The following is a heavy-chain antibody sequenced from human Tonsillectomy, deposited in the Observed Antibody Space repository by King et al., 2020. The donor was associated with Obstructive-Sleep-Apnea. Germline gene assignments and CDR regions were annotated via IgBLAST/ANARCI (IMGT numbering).Heavy chain of an antibody. Sequence: VQLVESGGGLVKPGGSLRLSYVSSGFSFSGYSMNWVRQAPGEGLEWVSSITASSSHIYYADSVQGRFTISRDNSRNTLFLHMDSLRAEDTAIHYCARDALAHRIILDSWGQGTLVTVSS. CDR3: ARDALAHRIILDS. CDR1: GFSFSGYS. J-gene: IGHJ4*02. CDR2: ITASSSHI. D-gene: IGHD6-6*01. V-gene: IGHV3-21*01.